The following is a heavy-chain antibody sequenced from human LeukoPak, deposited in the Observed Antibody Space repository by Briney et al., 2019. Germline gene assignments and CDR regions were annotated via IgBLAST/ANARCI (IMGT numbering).Heavy chain of an antibody. D-gene: IGHD5-18*01. Sequence: PGGSLILSCAASGFTFSNYYMSWIRQAPGKGLEWVSYISSSSSYTNYADSVKGRFTISRANAKTSLYLQMNRLRAEDCAVYYWARVGYSYGPPKYWGQGTLVTVSS. V-gene: IGHV3-11*05. J-gene: IGHJ4*02. CDR1: GFTFSNYY. CDR3: ARVGYSYGPPKY. CDR2: ISSSSSYT.